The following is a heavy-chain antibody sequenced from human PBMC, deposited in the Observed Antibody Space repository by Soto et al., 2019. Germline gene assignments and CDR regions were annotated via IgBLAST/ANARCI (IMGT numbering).Heavy chain of an antibody. CDR2: GSYSGTT. D-gene: IGHD4-17*01. J-gene: IGHJ4*02. Sequence: QVQLQESGPGLVKPSETLSLTCTVSGVSVNSGSFYWAWIRQPPGKGLEWIGFGSYSGTTNYKPSLKSRVTLSVDTSRSQTSLKVTSLTAAYTAVYYCARGATVTQYDYWGQGTLVTVSS. CDR3: ARGATVTQYDY. CDR1: GVSVNSGSFY. V-gene: IGHV4-61*01.